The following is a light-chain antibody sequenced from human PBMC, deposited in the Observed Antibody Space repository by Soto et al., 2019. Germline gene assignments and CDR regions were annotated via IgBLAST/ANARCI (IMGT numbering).Light chain of an antibody. CDR2: DAS. CDR1: QSVSLS. V-gene: IGKV3-11*01. Sequence: VMTQSRSTLSLSPGPRSTLPCRASQSVSLSLAWYQQKPGQAPRLIXYDASKRASGFPARFSGSGSGTDFTLTISSLEPEDFAVYYCQERTGWPPWTFGQGTKVDIK. CDR3: QERTGWPPWT. J-gene: IGKJ1*01.